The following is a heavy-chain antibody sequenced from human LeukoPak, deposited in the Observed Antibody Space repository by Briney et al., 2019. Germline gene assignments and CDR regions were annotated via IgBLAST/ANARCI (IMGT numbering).Heavy chain of an antibody. J-gene: IGHJ4*02. V-gene: IGHV4-59*01. Sequence: PSETLSLTCTVSGGSISSYYWSWIRQPPGKRLEWIGHIYYSGSTNYNPSLKSRVTISVDTSKNQFSLKLSSVTAADTAVYYCASRSSVWSGYQDTLYYFDSWGQGTLVTVSS. CDR3: ASRSSVWSGYQDTLYYFDS. CDR2: IYYSGST. D-gene: IGHD3-3*01. CDR1: GGSISSYY.